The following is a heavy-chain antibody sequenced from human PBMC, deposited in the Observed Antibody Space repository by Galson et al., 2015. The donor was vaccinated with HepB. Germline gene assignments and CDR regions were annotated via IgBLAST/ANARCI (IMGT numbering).Heavy chain of an antibody. D-gene: IGHD3-3*01. V-gene: IGHV5-51*03. J-gene: IGHJ5*02. CDR3: ARLHLGYYDFWTSYGWSDP. Sequence: QSGAEVKKPGESLKISCKGSGYSFTSYWIGWVRQMPGKGLEWMGIIYPGDSDTRYSPSFQGQVTISADKSISTAYLQWSSLRASDAAMDYCARLHLGYYDFWTSYGWSDPWGQGTLVAVAS. CDR2: IYPGDSDT. CDR1: GYSFTSYW.